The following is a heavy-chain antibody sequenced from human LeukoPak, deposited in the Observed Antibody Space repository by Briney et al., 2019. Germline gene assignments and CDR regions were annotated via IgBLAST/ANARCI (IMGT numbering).Heavy chain of an antibody. CDR2: IIPIFGTA. CDR1: GGTFSRYA. D-gene: IGHD3-22*01. CDR3: ARSPYGSSGYYDDY. V-gene: IGHV1-69*05. Sequence: SVKVSCKASGGTFSRYAISLVRQAPGQGLEWMGGIIPIFGTANYAQKFQGRVTITTDESTSTAYMELSSLRSEDTAVYYCARSPYGSSGYYDDYWGQGTLVTVSS. J-gene: IGHJ4*02.